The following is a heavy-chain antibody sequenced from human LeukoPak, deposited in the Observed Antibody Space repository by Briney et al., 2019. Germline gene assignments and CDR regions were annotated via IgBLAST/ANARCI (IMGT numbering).Heavy chain of an antibody. J-gene: IGHJ4*02. CDR3: ARYDYGDYSTTFDY. V-gene: IGHV3-11*06. CDR1: GFTFGDYY. D-gene: IGHD4-17*01. CDR2: ISSSGGYT. Sequence: PGGSLRLSCAASGFTFGDYYMTWIRQAPGKGLEWVSYISSSGGYTTYADSVKGRFTVSRDTAKNSLYLQMNGLRAEDTAVYYYARYDYGDYSTTFDYWGQGTLVTVSS.